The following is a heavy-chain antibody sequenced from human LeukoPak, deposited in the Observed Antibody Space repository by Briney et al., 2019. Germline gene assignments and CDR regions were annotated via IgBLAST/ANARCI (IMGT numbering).Heavy chain of an antibody. CDR3: AKSRSGSANWALRIFDN. D-gene: IGHD1-1*01. CDR1: GFTFSSYA. CDR2: ITGSADTT. Sequence: GGSLRLSCAASGFTFSSYAMSWVRQAPGRGLEWVSTITGSADTTSYADSVKGRFTISRDNSNNSLFVQMNSLRAEDTAVYFCAKSRSGSANWALRIFDNWGQGTLVTVSS. J-gene: IGHJ4*02. V-gene: IGHV3-23*01.